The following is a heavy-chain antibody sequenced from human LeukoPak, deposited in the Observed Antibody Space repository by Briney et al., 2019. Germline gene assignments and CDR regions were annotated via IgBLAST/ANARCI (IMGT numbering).Heavy chain of an antibody. CDR3: AKASDPYYDYVWGSYRHYYYYYMDV. V-gene: IGHV3-9*01. J-gene: IGHJ6*03. CDR1: GFTFSDYS. D-gene: IGHD3-16*02. Sequence: GGSLRLSCAASGFTFSDYSMNWVRQAPGKGLEWVSGISWNSGSIGYADSVKGRFTISRDNAKNSLYLQMNSLRAEDTALYYCAKASDPYYDYVWGSYRHYYYYYMDVWGKGTTVTISS. CDR2: ISWNSGSI.